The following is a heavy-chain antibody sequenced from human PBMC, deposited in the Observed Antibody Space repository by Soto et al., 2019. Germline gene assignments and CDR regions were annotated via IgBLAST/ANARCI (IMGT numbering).Heavy chain of an antibody. CDR3: ARGPYVVVRGVPYYYYGMDV. J-gene: IGHJ6*02. CDR2: INHSGST. V-gene: IGHV4-34*01. CDR1: GGSFSGYY. D-gene: IGHD3-10*01. Sequence: SETLSLTCAVYGGSFSGYYWSWIRQPPGKGLEWIGEINHSGSTNYNPSLKSRVTISVDTSKNQFSLKLSSVTAADTAVYYCARGPYVVVRGVPYYYYGMDVWGQGTTVTVSS.